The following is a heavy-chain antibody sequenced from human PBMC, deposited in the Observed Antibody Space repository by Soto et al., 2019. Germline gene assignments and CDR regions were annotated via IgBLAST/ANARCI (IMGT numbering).Heavy chain of an antibody. D-gene: IGHD3-10*01. CDR1: GGSISSSSYY. J-gene: IGHJ6*02. CDR3: ASSVRQNYYYYYGMDV. Sequence: SETLSLTCTVSGGSISSSSYYWGWIRQPPGKGLEWIGSIYYSGSTYYNPSLKSRVTISVDTSKNQFSLKLSSVTAADTAVYYCASSVRQNYYYYYGMDVWGQGTTVTVSS. V-gene: IGHV4-39*01. CDR2: IYYSGST.